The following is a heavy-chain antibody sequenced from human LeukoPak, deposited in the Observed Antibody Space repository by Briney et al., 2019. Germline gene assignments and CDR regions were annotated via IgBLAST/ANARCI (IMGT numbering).Heavy chain of an antibody. CDR1: GYTFTGYY. D-gene: IGHD2-15*01. CDR2: INPNSGGR. J-gene: IGHJ6*03. V-gene: IGHV1-2*02. Sequence: GASVKVSCKASGYTFTGYYMHWVRQAPGQGLEWMGWINPNSGGRNYAQKFQGRVTMTRDTSISTPYMELSRLSSEDTAVYYCARGGYCSGGSCYSGYYYYYMDVWGKGTTVTVSS. CDR3: ARGGYCSGGSCYSGYYYYYMDV.